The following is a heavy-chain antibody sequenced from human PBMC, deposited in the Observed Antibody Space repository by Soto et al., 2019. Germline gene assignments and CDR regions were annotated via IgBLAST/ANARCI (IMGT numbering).Heavy chain of an antibody. CDR2: IYSDGNT. D-gene: IGHD2-15*01. J-gene: IGHJ4*02. Sequence: GGSLRLSCAASGFTVSDNYMNWLRQAPGKGLEWVSVIYSDGNTFYADSVKGRFTISRDNSNNILYLQMNSLRAEDTAFYYCARRLGYCRAGNCYEVRFDYWGQGTLVTVSS. CDR1: GFTVSDNY. CDR3: ARRLGYCRAGNCYEVRFDY. V-gene: IGHV3-66*04.